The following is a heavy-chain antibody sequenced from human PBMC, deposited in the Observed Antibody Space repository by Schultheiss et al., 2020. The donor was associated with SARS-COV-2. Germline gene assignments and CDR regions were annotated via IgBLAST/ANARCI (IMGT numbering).Heavy chain of an antibody. Sequence: GGSLRLSCAASGFSFSSYWMHWVRQAPGRGLVWVSRIQSDGSSTTYADSVKGRFTISRDNAKNTLYLQMNSLRAEDTAVYYCARGGSFVVVVADYYMDVWGKGTTVTVSS. D-gene: IGHD2-15*01. CDR1: GFSFSSYW. CDR2: IQSDGSST. V-gene: IGHV3-74*01. J-gene: IGHJ6*03. CDR3: ARGGSFVVVVADYYMDV.